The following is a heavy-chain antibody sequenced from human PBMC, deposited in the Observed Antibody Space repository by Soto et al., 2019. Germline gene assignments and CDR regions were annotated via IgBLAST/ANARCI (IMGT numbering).Heavy chain of an antibody. CDR2: ISSNGGST. CDR1: GFTFSSYA. Sequence: GGSLRLSCAASGFTFSSYAMHWVRQAPGKGLEYVSAISSNGGSTYYANSVKGRFTISRDNSKNTLYLQMGSLRAEDMAVYYCARVSYYDSSGPFDYWGQGTLVTVS. V-gene: IGHV3-64*01. D-gene: IGHD3-22*01. CDR3: ARVSYYDSSGPFDY. J-gene: IGHJ4*02.